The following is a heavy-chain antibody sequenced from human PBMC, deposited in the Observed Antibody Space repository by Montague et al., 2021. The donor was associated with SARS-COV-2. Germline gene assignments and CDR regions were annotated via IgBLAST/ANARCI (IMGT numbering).Heavy chain of an antibody. D-gene: IGHD2-15*01. J-gene: IGHJ3*01. CDR2: ISTTGGKT. V-gene: IGHV3-23*01. CDR3: AKEAVAVGADGFDY. CDR1: GFTFSSYG. Sequence: SLRLSCAASGFTFSSYGMNWVRQAPGKGLEWVSAISTTGGKTYYAGSVKGRFTISRDNSKNTAYLQLNSLRDEDTAVYYCAKEAVAVGADGFDYWGQGTMVTASS.